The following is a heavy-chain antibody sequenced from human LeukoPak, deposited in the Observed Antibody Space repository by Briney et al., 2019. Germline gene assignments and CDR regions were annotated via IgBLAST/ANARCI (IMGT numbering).Heavy chain of an antibody. CDR2: IHYSGST. D-gene: IGHD3-10*01. CDR1: GDSISSSSYF. Sequence: SETLSLTCTVSGDSISSSSYFWDWIRQPPGKGLEWIGSIHYSGSTNYNASLKSRVTISVDTSKNQFSLKLTSVTAADTAVYFCARGKATLYGSGSYYFQGQALDYWGQGTLVTVSS. V-gene: IGHV4-39*07. CDR3: ARGKATLYGSGSYYFQGQALDY. J-gene: IGHJ4*02.